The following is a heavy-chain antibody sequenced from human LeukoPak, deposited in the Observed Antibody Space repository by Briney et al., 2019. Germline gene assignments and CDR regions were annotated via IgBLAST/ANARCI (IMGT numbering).Heavy chain of an antibody. CDR3: VKGAVRGVTTPFGY. D-gene: IGHD3-10*01. Sequence: GGSLRLSCAASGFTFSSYAMSWVRQAPGKGLEWVSGIRGTGGSTYYADSVKGRFSISRDNSKNTLYLQMNSQRVEDTAIYYCVKGAVRGVTTPFGYWGQGTLVTVSS. V-gene: IGHV3-23*01. J-gene: IGHJ4*02. CDR1: GFTFSSYA. CDR2: IRGTGGST.